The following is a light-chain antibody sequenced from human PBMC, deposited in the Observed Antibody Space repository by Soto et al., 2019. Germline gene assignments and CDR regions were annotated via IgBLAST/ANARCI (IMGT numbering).Light chain of an antibody. CDR3: QVCNSNNDHVL. V-gene: IGLV3-21*02. Sequence: SYELTQPPSVSVAPGQTASITCGENNIGSKSVHWYQQKPGQAPVLVVYADSDRPSGIPERFSGSNSGNTATLTISRVEAGDEADYYCQVCNSNNDHVLFGGGTQLTVL. CDR2: ADS. J-gene: IGLJ3*02. CDR1: NIGSKS.